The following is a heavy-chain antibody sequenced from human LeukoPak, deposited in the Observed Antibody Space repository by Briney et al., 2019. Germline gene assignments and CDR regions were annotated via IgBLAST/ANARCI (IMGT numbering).Heavy chain of an antibody. D-gene: IGHD4-23*01. Sequence: GGSLRLSCAASGFTFRSYWMHWGRQAPGKGLVWVSCIHSDGRITSYADSVKGRFTISRDNAKNTLYLQMNSLRAEDTAVYYCARATTVVTPDYWGQGTLVTVSS. J-gene: IGHJ4*02. CDR3: ARATTVVTPDY. V-gene: IGHV3-74*01. CDR1: GFTFRSYW. CDR2: IHSDGRIT.